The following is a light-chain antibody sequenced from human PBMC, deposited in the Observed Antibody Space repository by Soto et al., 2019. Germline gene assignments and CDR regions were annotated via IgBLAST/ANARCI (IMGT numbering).Light chain of an antibody. J-gene: IGLJ1*01. CDR3: QSYDSSLTGSGV. CDR1: SSNMGAGND. Sequence: QSLLRPVTSVSGAPGQRITIPCTANSSNMGAGNDVHWYQHLPGTAPKLVIYATSNRPSGVPDRFSGSKSGTSASLAITGLQAEDEVHYYCQSYDSSLTGSGVFGNGTKVTVL. V-gene: IGLV1-40*01. CDR2: ATS.